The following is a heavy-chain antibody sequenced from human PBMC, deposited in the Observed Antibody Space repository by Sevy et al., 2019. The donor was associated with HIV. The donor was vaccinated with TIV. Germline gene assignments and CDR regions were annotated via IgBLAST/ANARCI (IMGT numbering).Heavy chain of an antibody. J-gene: IGHJ4*01. Sequence: GGSLRISCAASGFTFSNYGIHWVHQAPGKGLEWLAFISFDGSDKYYADSVKGRFTISREDSKNTLYLHLNSLRVEDTAVYYCAKTRYHYHISGFFGGTFVPDYWGHGTLVTVSS. CDR2: ISFDGSDK. CDR3: AKTRYHYHISGFFGGTFVPDY. CDR1: GFTFSNYG. D-gene: IGHD3-22*01. V-gene: IGHV3-30*18.